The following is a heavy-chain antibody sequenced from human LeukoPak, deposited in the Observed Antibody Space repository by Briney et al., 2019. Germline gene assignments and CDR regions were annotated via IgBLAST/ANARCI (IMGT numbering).Heavy chain of an antibody. V-gene: IGHV3-30*02. CDR1: GFTFSSYG. D-gene: IGHD3-3*01. J-gene: IGHJ6*03. Sequence: GGSLRLSCAASGFTFSSYGMHWVRQAPRKGLEWVAFIGYDGSNKYYADSVKGRFTISRDNSKNTLYLQMNSLRAEDTAVYYCAKDLYDYWSGYYFDYMDVWRKGTTVTVSS. CDR3: AKDLYDYWSGYYFDYMDV. CDR2: IGYDGSNK.